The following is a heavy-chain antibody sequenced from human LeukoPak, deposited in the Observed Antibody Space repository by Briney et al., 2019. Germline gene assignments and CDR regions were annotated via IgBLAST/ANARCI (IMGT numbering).Heavy chain of an antibody. J-gene: IGHJ5*02. CDR2: IYYSGST. D-gene: IGHD3-22*01. CDR3: ARAHLYYYDSSGYYSSSLSSWFDP. Sequence: SETLSLTCTVSGGSISSSSYYWGWIRQPPGKGLEWIGYIYYSGSTNYNPSLKSRVTISVDTSKNQFSLKLSSVTAADTAVYYCARAHLYYYDSSGYYSSSLSSWFDPWGQGTLVTVSS. V-gene: IGHV4-61*05. CDR1: GGSISSSSYY.